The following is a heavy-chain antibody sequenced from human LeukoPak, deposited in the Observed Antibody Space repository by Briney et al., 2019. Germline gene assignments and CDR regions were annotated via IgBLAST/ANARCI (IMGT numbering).Heavy chain of an antibody. CDR2: ISYDGSNK. CDR3: AKPHGGGYSSGWYQPRTDY. V-gene: IGHV3-30*18. J-gene: IGHJ4*02. D-gene: IGHD6-19*01. CDR1: GFTFSSYG. Sequence: GGSLRLSCAASGFTFSSYGMHWVRQAPGKGLEWVAVISYDGSNKYYADSVKGRFTISRDNSKNTLYLQMNSLRAEDTAVYYCAKPHGGGYSSGWYQPRTDYWGQGTLVTVSS.